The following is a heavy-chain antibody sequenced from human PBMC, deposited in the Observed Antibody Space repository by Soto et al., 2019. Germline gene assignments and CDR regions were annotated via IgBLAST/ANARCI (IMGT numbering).Heavy chain of an antibody. CDR3: TQDDYDFGSAYCAF. CDR1: GFTFSNHA. Sequence: PGWSLRLSCAASGFTFSNHAMNGVRQSPGKGLEWVTGITASGGEAYYADSVRGRFTISRDNSKDTLSMQMTGLRGEDSARYYCTQDDYDFGSAYCAFWGQG. V-gene: IGHV3-23*01. CDR2: ITASGGEA. D-gene: IGHD3-3*01. J-gene: IGHJ4*01.